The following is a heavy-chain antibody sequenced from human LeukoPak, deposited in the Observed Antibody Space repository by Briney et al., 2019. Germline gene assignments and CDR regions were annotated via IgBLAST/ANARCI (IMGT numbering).Heavy chain of an antibody. Sequence: GASVKVSCKASGGTLSSHAISWVRQAPGQELEWMGGIIPIFGTTNYAQKFQGRVTISADESTNTAYMELSSLRSEDTAVYYCARDLVPYGSGNSMGDWGQGTLVTVSS. J-gene: IGHJ4*02. D-gene: IGHD3-10*01. V-gene: IGHV1-69*13. CDR2: IIPIFGTT. CDR3: ARDLVPYGSGNSMGD. CDR1: GGTLSSHA.